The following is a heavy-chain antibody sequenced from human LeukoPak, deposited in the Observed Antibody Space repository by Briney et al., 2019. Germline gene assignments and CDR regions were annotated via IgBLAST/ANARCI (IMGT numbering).Heavy chain of an antibody. D-gene: IGHD3-16*01. V-gene: IGHV4-39*01. J-gene: IGHJ3*02. CDR2: IYYSGST. CDR3: AGTYTTQAFDI. Sequence: SETLSLTCTVSGGSISSSSYYWGWIRQPPGKGLEWIGSIYYSGSTYYNPSLKSRVTISVDTSKNQFSLKLSSVTAAGTAVYYCAGTYTTQAFDIWGQGTMVTVSS. CDR1: GGSISSSSYY.